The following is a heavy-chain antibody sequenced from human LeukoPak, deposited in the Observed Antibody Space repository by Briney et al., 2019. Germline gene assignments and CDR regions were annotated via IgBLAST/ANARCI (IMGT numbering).Heavy chain of an antibody. J-gene: IGHJ5*02. V-gene: IGHV1-18*01. CDR3: ARDNSVRDEAWWFNP. CDR1: GYIFNSYG. CDR2: VSAYNGHT. D-gene: IGHD5-24*01. Sequence: GASVKVSCKASGYIFNSYGISWVRQAPGQGLEWMGWVSAYNGHTNYVQKFQGRVTMTTDTSTSTASMELRSLRSDDTAVYYCARDNSVRDEAWWFNPWGQGTLVTVSS.